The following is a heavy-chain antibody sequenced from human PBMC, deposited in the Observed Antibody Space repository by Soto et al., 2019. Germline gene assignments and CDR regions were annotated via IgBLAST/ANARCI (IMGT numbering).Heavy chain of an antibody. CDR3: ASPSTVNYYYYGMDV. CDR2: IYYSGST. D-gene: IGHD4-17*01. CDR1: GGSISSSSYY. Sequence: PSETLSLTCTVSGGSISSSSYYWGWIRQPPGKGLEWIGSIYYSGSTYYNPSLKSRVTISVDTSKNQFSLKLSSVTAADKAVYYCASPSTVNYYYYGMDVWGQGTTVTVSS. V-gene: IGHV4-39*01. J-gene: IGHJ6*02.